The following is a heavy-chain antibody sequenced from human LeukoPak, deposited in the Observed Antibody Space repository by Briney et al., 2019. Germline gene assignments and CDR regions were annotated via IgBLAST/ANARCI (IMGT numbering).Heavy chain of an antibody. J-gene: IGHJ4*02. CDR2: IYYSGST. Sequence: SETLSLTCTVSGGSISSSSYYWGWIRQPPGKGLEWIGSIYYSGSTYYNPSLKSRVTISLDTSKNQFSLKLSSVTAADTAVDYCARQGVAAAGIGYFDYWGQGTPVTVSS. CDR1: GGSISSSSYY. CDR3: ARQGVAAAGIGYFDY. D-gene: IGHD6-13*01. V-gene: IGHV4-39*01.